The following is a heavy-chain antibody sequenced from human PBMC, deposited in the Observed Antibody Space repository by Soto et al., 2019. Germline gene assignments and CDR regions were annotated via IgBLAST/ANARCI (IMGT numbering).Heavy chain of an antibody. D-gene: IGHD3-22*01. Sequence: SETLSLTCAVYGGSFSGYYWSWIRQPPGKGLEWIGEINHSGSTNYNPSLKSRVTISVDTSKNQFSLKLSSVTAADTAVYYCARAPAGDYYDSSGYYVDYWGQGTLVTVSS. V-gene: IGHV4-34*01. CDR2: INHSGST. J-gene: IGHJ4*02. CDR1: GGSFSGYY. CDR3: ARAPAGDYYDSSGYYVDY.